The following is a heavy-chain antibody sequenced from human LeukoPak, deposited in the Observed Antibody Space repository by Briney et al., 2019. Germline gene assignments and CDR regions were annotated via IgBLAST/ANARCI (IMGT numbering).Heavy chain of an antibody. Sequence: GASVKVSCKASGGTFSSYAISWVRQAPGQGLEWMGGIIPIFGTANYAQKFQGRVTITADESTSTAYMELSSLRSEDTAVYYCARDGAPKEYYYYCYYMDVWGKGTTVTVSS. CDR3: ARDGAPKEYYYYCYYMDV. V-gene: IGHV1-69*13. J-gene: IGHJ6*03. D-gene: IGHD3-16*01. CDR2: IIPIFGTA. CDR1: GGTFSSYA.